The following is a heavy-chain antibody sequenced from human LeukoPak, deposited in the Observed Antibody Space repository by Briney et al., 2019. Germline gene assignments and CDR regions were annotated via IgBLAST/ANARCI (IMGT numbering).Heavy chain of an antibody. V-gene: IGHV3-21*01. CDR3: AREARPMVRGVIRAFDI. D-gene: IGHD3-10*01. CDR2: ISSSSSYI. J-gene: IGHJ3*02. Sequence: GGSLRLSCAASGFTFSSYNMDWVRQAPGKGLEGVSFISSSSSYIYFADSVKGRFTISRDNARNSLYLQMDSLRAEDTAVYYCAREARPMVRGVIRAFDIWGQGTMVTVSS. CDR1: GFTFSSYN.